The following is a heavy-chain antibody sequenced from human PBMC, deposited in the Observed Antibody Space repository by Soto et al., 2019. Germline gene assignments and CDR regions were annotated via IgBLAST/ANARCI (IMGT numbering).Heavy chain of an antibody. V-gene: IGHV4-34*01. J-gene: IGHJ4*02. CDR2: INESGST. CDR1: GQSFSGHS. Sequence: QVQLQQWGAGLVKPSETLSLSCAVYGQSFSGHSWAWIRQPPGKGLEWMGEINESGSTYYNPSLKSRVTISTDTSKNQFSLKLSSVSAADTAAYICARGSGIVALPGELEDVNYDYWGQGTMVNVSS. CDR3: ARGSGIVALPGELEDVNYDY. D-gene: IGHD1-1*01.